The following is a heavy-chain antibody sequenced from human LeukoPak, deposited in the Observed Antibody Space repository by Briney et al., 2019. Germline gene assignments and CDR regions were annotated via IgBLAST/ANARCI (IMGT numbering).Heavy chain of an antibody. CDR2: INHSGST. V-gene: IGHV4-34*01. CDR3: ARAVAAGGHYFDY. D-gene: IGHD6-13*01. J-gene: IGHJ4*02. CDR1: GGSFSGYY. Sequence: SETLSLTCAVYGGSFSGYYWSWIRQPPGKGLEWIGEINHSGSTNYNPSLKSRVTISVDTSKNQFSLKLSSATAADTAVYYCARAVAAGGHYFDYWGQGTLVTVSS.